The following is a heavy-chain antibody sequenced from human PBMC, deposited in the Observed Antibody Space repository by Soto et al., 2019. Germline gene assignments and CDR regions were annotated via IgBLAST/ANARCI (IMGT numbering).Heavy chain of an antibody. J-gene: IGHJ5*02. CDR2: IYHSGST. CDR1: GGSISSGGYS. V-gene: IGHV4-30-2*01. Sequence: TLSLTCAVSGGSISSGGYSWSWIRQPPGKGLEWIGYIYHSGSTYYNPSLKSRVTISVDRSKNQFSLKLSSVTAADTAVYYCDRGVVPALRFDPWGQGTLVTVYS. CDR3: DRGVVPALRFDP. D-gene: IGHD2-2*01.